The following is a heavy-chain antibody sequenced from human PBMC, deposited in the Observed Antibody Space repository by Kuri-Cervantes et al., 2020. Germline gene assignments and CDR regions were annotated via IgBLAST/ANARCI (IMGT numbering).Heavy chain of an antibody. CDR2: INPSGGST. Sequence: ASVKVSCKASGYTFTSYYMHWVRQAPGQGLEWMGIINPSGGSTSYAQKFQGRVTMTRDTSTSTVYMEPSSLRSEDTAVYYCARGGLDILTGYYIRWFDPWGQGTLVTVSS. CDR1: GYTFTSYY. J-gene: IGHJ5*02. D-gene: IGHD3-9*01. V-gene: IGHV1-46*01. CDR3: ARGGLDILTGYYIRWFDP.